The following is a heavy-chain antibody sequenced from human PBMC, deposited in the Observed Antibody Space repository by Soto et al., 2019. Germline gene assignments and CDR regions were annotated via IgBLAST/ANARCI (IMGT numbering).Heavy chain of an antibody. V-gene: IGHV4-31*03. J-gene: IGHJ6*02. CDR2: IYHSGNA. CDR1: GGSISSGGYY. Sequence: SETLSLTCTVSGGSISSGGYYWTWIRQHPGKGLEWIGYIYHSGNAYYNPSLKSRVTISVDTSKNQFSLKLSSVTAADTAVYYCARDEEVNYSDYGGSDYYGMDVWGQGT. D-gene: IGHD4-17*01. CDR3: ARDEEVNYSDYGGSDYYGMDV.